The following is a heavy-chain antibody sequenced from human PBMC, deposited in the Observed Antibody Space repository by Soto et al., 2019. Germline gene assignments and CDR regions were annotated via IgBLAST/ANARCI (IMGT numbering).Heavy chain of an antibody. CDR2: IIPILGIV. CDR3: ARDLYYDSSGYYNPVDGMDV. Sequence: ASVKVSCKASGGTFSSYTISWVRQAPGQGLERMGRIIPILGIVNYAQKFQGRVTITADKSTSTAYMELSSLRSEDTAVYYCARDLYYDSSGYYNPVDGMDVWGQGTTVTVSS. V-gene: IGHV1-69*04. D-gene: IGHD3-22*01. CDR1: GGTFSSYT. J-gene: IGHJ6*02.